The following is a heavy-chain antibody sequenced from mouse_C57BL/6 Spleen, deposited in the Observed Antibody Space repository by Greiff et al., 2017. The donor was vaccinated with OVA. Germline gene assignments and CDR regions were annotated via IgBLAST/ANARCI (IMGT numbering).Heavy chain of an antibody. CDR3: ARNDWDGAMDY. V-gene: IGHV5-17*01. Sequence: EVQVVESGGGLVKPGGSLKLSCAASGFTFSDYGMHWVRQAPEKGLEWVAYISSGSSTIYYADTVKGRFTISRDNAKNTLFLQMTSLRSEDTAMYYCARNDWDGAMDYWGQGTSVTVSS. J-gene: IGHJ4*01. CDR1: GFTFSDYG. D-gene: IGHD4-1*01. CDR2: ISSGSSTI.